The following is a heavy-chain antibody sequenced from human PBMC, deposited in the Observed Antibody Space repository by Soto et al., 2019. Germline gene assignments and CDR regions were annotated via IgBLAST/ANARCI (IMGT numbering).Heavy chain of an antibody. CDR3: ARDEGLGYGDSFDI. D-gene: IGHD4-17*01. Sequence: SETLSLTCTVSGGSISSYYGSWIRQPPGKGLEWIGYIYYSGSTNYNPSLKSRVTISVDTSKNQFSLKLSSVTAADTAVYYCARDEGLGYGDSFDIWGQGTMVTVSS. CDR1: GGSISSYY. V-gene: IGHV4-59*01. J-gene: IGHJ3*02. CDR2: IYYSGST.